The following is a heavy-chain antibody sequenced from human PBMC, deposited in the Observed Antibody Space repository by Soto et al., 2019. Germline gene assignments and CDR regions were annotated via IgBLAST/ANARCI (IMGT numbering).Heavy chain of an antibody. V-gene: IGHV5-51*01. CDR1: GYSFTSYW. D-gene: IGHD5-12*01. Sequence: GESLKISCKGSGYSFTSYWIGWVRQMPGKGLEWMGIIYPGDSDTRYSPSFQGQVTISADKSISTAYLQWSSLKASDTAMYYCARPRRPGSGYELFDYWGQGSLVTVSS. J-gene: IGHJ4*02. CDR3: ARPRRPGSGYELFDY. CDR2: IYPGDSDT.